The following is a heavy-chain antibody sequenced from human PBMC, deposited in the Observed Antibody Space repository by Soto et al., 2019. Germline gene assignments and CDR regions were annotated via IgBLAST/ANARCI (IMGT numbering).Heavy chain of an antibody. Sequence: EVQLVESGGGLVQPGRSLRLSCAASGFTFDDYAMHWVRQAPGKGLEWVSGISWNSGSIGYADSVKGRFTISRDNAKNSLYLPMNRLRAEYTALYYCAKLGLVVAATLGAFDIWGQGTMVTLSS. V-gene: IGHV3-9*01. CDR3: AKLGLVVAATLGAFDI. CDR1: GFTFDDYA. D-gene: IGHD2-15*01. J-gene: IGHJ3*02. CDR2: ISWNSGSI.